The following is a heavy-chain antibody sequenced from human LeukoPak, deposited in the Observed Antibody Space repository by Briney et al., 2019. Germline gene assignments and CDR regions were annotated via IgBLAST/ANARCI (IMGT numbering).Heavy chain of an antibody. D-gene: IGHD6-19*01. J-gene: IGHJ6*02. V-gene: IGHV4-4*07. Sequence: SETLSLTCTVPGGSISSYYWSWIRQPAGKGLEWIGRIYTSGSTNYNPSLKSRVTISVDTSKNQFSLKLSSVTAADTAVYYCASHSSGRYYYYGMDVWGQGTTVTVSS. CDR1: GGSISSYY. CDR2: IYTSGST. CDR3: ASHSSGRYYYYGMDV.